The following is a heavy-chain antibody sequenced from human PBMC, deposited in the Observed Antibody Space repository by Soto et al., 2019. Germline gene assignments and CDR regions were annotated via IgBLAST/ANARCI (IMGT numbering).Heavy chain of an antibody. Sequence: EVQLVESGGGLVQPGGSLRLSCAASGFTFSDHYMDWVRQAPGKGLEWVGRTRNKANSYTTEYAASVKGRFTISRDDLKNSLYLQMNSLKSEDTAVYYCATVTYYYDSSGYYFHAFYIWGQGTMVTVSS. D-gene: IGHD3-22*01. CDR1: GFTFSDHY. V-gene: IGHV3-72*01. CDR2: TRNKANSYTT. J-gene: IGHJ3*02. CDR3: ATVTYYYDSSGYYFHAFYI.